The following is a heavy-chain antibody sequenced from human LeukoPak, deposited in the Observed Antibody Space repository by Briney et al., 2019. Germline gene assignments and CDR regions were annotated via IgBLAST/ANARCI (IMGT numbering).Heavy chain of an antibody. J-gene: IGHJ4*02. CDR1: GFTFSSYG. CDR2: ISYDGSNK. V-gene: IGHV3-30*18. Sequence: GGSLRLSCAASGFTFSSYGMHWVRQAPGKGLEWVAVISYDGSNKYYADSVKGRFTISRDNSRNTLYLQMNSLRAEDTAVYYCAKAEEEYYDSSGYSDYWGQGTLVTVSS. CDR3: AKAEEEYYDSSGYSDY. D-gene: IGHD3-22*01.